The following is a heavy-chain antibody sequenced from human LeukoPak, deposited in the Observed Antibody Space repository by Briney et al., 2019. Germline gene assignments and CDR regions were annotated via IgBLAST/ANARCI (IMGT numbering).Heavy chain of an antibody. V-gene: IGHV3-9*01. CDR3: AKASYYYDSSGPDY. D-gene: IGHD3-22*01. Sequence: GGSLRLSCAASGFTFDDYAMHWVRQAPGKGLEWVSGNSWNSGSIGYADSVKGRFTISRDNAKNSLYLQMNSLRAEDTALYYCAKASYYYDSSGPDYWGQGTLVTVSS. CDR1: GFTFDDYA. J-gene: IGHJ4*02. CDR2: NSWNSGSI.